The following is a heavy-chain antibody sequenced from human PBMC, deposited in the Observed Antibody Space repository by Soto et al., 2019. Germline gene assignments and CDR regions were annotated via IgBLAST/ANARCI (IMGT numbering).Heavy chain of an antibody. Sequence: GGSLRLSCAASGFTFRSYAISWVRQAPGKGLEWVSAISGSGGSTYYADSVKGRFTISRDNSKNTLYLQMNSLRAEDTAVYYCAKESDFGVVIPYYSDYWGQGTLVTVSS. CDR1: GFTFRSYA. CDR3: AKESDFGVVIPYYSDY. J-gene: IGHJ4*02. D-gene: IGHD3-3*01. V-gene: IGHV3-23*01. CDR2: ISGSGGST.